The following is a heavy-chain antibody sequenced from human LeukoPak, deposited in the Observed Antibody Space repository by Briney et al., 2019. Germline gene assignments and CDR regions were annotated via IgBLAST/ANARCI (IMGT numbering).Heavy chain of an antibody. Sequence: SETLSLTCTVSGGSVTTYYWSWIGQPAGKGLEWIGRIYMSGSTNYNPSLESRVTLSADTSKNQFSLKMSSVTAADTGVYYCARVYGSRAFDIWGQGTLVTVSS. J-gene: IGHJ3*02. CDR1: GGSVTTYY. V-gene: IGHV4-4*07. CDR2: IYMSGST. D-gene: IGHD3-10*01. CDR3: ARVYGSRAFDI.